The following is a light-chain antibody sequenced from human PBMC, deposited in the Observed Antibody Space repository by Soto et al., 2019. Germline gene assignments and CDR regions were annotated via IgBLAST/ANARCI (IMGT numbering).Light chain of an antibody. CDR1: QSISDT. CDR2: GAS. V-gene: IGKV3-15*01. CDR3: QQYNNWPWT. J-gene: IGKJ1*01. Sequence: IVMTQSPATLSVSPGGRATLSCRASQSISDTLAWYQQKPGQAPRLLIHGASTRAPGFPARFIGSGSGTDFTLTISSLKSEDFAVYYCQQYNNWPWTFGQGNKVEIK.